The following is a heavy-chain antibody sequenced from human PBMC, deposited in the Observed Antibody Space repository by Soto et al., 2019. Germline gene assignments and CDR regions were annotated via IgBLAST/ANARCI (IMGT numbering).Heavy chain of an antibody. V-gene: IGHV2-5*02. CDR2: IYWDEDK. Sequence: QITLKESGPTLVKPTQTLTLTCTFSGFSLRTSGVGVGWIRQPPGKALEWLGFIYWDEDKRYSPSLKSRLTITKDTSKSQVVLTMTNMDPVDTATYYCAHVFTSLAPFDSWGQGTLVTVSA. J-gene: IGHJ4*02. CDR3: AHVFTSLAPFDS. D-gene: IGHD3-10*02. CDR1: GFSLRTSGVG.